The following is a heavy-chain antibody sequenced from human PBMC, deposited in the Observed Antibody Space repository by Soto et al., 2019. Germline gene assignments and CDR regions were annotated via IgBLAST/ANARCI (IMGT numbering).Heavy chain of an antibody. CDR2: INAGNGNT. V-gene: IGHV1-3*01. CDR3: ARGPYGSGSYYRSLTANYGMDV. CDR1: GYTFTSYA. D-gene: IGHD3-10*01. J-gene: IGHJ6*02. Sequence: ASVKVSCKASGYTFTSYAMHWVRQAPGQRLEWMGWINAGNGNTKYSQKFQGRVTITRDTSASTAYMELSSLRSEDTAVYYCARGPYGSGSYYRSLTANYGMDVWGQGTTVTVSS.